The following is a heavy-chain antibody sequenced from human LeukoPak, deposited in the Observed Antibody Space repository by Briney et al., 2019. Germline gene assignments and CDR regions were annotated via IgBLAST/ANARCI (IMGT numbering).Heavy chain of an antibody. D-gene: IGHD3/OR15-3a*01. CDR1: GGSISSSSYY. Sequence: SETLSLTCTVSGGSISSSSYYWGWLRQPPGKGLEWIGSIYYSGSTYYNPSLKSRVAISVDTSKNQFSLKLSSVTAADTAVYYCARDPLRTGGYYYGMDVWGQGTTVTVSS. V-gene: IGHV4-39*07. CDR2: IYYSGST. CDR3: ARDPLRTGGYYYGMDV. J-gene: IGHJ6*02.